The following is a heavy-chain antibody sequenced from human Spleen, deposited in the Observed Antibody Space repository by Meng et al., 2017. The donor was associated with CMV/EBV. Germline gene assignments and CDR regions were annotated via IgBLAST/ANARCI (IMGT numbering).Heavy chain of an antibody. J-gene: IGHJ4*02. CDR2: ITASGGST. CDR3: AKAFSASWYREYYDD. V-gene: IGHV3-23*01. CDR1: EFTFSNFA. D-gene: IGHD6-13*01. Sequence: GGSLRLSCTASEFTFSNFAMSWVRQAPGRGLAWVSAITASGGSTYYADYVKGRFTVSRDNSKNTLYLQMNSLRAEDTTLYYCAKAFSASWYREYYDDWGQGTLVTVSS.